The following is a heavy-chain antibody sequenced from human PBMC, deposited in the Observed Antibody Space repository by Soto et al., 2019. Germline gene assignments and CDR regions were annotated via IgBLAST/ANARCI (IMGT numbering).Heavy chain of an antibody. CDR1: VSTFASYA. Sequence: EVHLSESGGALVQPGGSLICSWAAYVSTFASYAMNRVRQDPGKGLEWVSVISGSGGSTYYADSVKGRFTISRDNSKNTLYLQMNSLRAEDTAAYYCSSRSSGWYFDDWGQGTLFNASS. V-gene: IGHV3-23*01. D-gene: IGHD6-19*01. CDR2: ISGSGGST. J-gene: IGHJ4*02. CDR3: SSRSSGWYFDD.